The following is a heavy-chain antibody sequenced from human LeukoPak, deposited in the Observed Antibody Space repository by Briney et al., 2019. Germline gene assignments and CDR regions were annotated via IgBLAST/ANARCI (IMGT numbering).Heavy chain of an antibody. CDR2: FYPSDSDA. Sequence: GESLKISCKASGXSFTNFWIAWVRQLPGKGLEWMGIFYPSDSDARYSPSFQGQVTISADRSISTAYLQWSSLKASDTAMYYCARLGAFDIWGQGTMVTVSS. V-gene: IGHV5-51*01. CDR1: GXSFTNFW. CDR3: ARLGAFDI. J-gene: IGHJ3*02.